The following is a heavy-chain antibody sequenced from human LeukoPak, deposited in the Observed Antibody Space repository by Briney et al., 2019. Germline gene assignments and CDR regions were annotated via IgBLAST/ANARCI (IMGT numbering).Heavy chain of an antibody. D-gene: IGHD3-16*01. CDR3: ARDRMITFGGVTQYFDY. Sequence: SVKVSCKASGGTFSSYAISWVRQAPGQGLEWMGRIIPIFGTANYAQKFQGGVTITTDESTSTAYMELSSLRSEDTAVYYCARDRMITFGGVTQYFDYWGQGTLVTVSS. V-gene: IGHV1-69*05. CDR2: IIPIFGTA. CDR1: GGTFSSYA. J-gene: IGHJ4*02.